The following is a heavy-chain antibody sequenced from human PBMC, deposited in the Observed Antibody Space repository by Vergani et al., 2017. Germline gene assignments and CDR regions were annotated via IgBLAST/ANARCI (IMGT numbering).Heavy chain of an antibody. J-gene: IGHJ4*02. CDR2: ISSSSSYI. CDR1: GFTFSSYS. V-gene: IGHV3-21*01. Sequence: VQLVESGGGVVQPGRSLRLSCAASGFTFSSYSMNWVRQAPGKGLEWVSSISSSSSYIYYADSVKGRFTISRDNAKNSLYLQMNSLRAEDTAVYYCARDPYYYDSSPGEGYFDYWGQGTLVTVSS. D-gene: IGHD3-22*01. CDR3: ARDPYYYDSSPGEGYFDY.